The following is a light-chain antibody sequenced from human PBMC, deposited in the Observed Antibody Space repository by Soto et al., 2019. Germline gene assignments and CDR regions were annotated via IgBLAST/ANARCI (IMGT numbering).Light chain of an antibody. CDR1: QSITDS. V-gene: IGKV1-5*03. J-gene: IGKJ1*01. Sequence: DIQMTQSPSTLSASVGDRVTITCRASQSITDSLAWYQQKPGKAPKLLFYKAATLERGVPSRFSGSGSGREFTLAISSLQPDDFATYYCQQYESYSWTFGQGTKVEVK. CDR2: KAA. CDR3: QQYESYSWT.